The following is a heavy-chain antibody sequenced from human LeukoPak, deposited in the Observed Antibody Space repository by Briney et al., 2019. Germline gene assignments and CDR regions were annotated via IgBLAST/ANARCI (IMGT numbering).Heavy chain of an antibody. Sequence: GGSLRLSCAASGFTFSSYWMHWVRQSPGKGLVWVSRINSDGSSTSYADSVKGRFTISRDNAKSTLYLQMNSLRAEDTAAYYCAKDLHYGSADYWGQGTLVTVSS. CDR1: GFTFSSYW. J-gene: IGHJ4*02. CDR3: AKDLHYGSADY. CDR2: INSDGSST. V-gene: IGHV3-74*01. D-gene: IGHD3-10*01.